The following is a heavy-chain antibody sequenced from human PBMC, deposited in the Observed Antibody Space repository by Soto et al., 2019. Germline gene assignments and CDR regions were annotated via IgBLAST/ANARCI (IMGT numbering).Heavy chain of an antibody. D-gene: IGHD3-10*01. CDR1: GGSISSGGYY. CDR2: IYYSGST. J-gene: IGHJ6*02. Sequence: SETLSLTCTVSGGSISSGGYYWSWIRQHPGKGLEWIGHIYYSGSTYYNPSLKSRVTISVDTSKNQFSLKLSSVTAADTAVYYCAGMVRGVIGLGYYYYGMDVWGQGTTVTVSS. CDR3: AGMVRGVIGLGYYYYGMDV. V-gene: IGHV4-31*03.